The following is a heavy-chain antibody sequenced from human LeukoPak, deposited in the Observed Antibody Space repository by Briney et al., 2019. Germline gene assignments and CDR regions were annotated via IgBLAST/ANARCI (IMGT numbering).Heavy chain of an antibody. J-gene: IGHJ5*02. CDR3: AAEPGLEYRLPFDP. CDR2: IVVGSGNT. V-gene: IGHV1-58*01. D-gene: IGHD3-3*01. CDR1: GFTFTSSA. Sequence: ASVKVSCKASGFTFTSSAVQWVRQARGQRLEWIGWIVVGSGNTNYAQKFQERVTITRDMSTSTAYMELSSLRSEDTAVYYCAAEPGLEYRLPFDPWGQGTLVTVSS.